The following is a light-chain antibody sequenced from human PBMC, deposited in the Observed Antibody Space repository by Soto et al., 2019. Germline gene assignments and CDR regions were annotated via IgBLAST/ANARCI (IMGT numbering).Light chain of an antibody. V-gene: IGKV3-20*01. CDR3: QQYGSSPL. CDR1: QSVSSSY. Sequence: EIVLTQSPGTLSLSPGERATRSCRASQSVSSSYLAWYQQKPGQAPRLLIYGASSRATGIPDRFSGSGSGTDFTLTISRLEPEDFAVYYCQQYGSSPLFGQGTKVDIK. J-gene: IGKJ1*01. CDR2: GAS.